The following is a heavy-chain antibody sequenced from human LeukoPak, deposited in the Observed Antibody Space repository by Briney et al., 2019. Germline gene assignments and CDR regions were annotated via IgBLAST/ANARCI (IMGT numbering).Heavy chain of an antibody. CDR1: GGSISSHY. J-gene: IGHJ5*02. CDR2: IYYSGST. Sequence: SETLSLTCTVSGGSISSHYWSWIRQPPGKGLEWIGYIYYSGSTNYNPSLKSRVTISVDTSKNQFSLKLSSVIAADTAVYYCARVPDDCSSTSCYSDWFDPWGQGTLVTVSS. CDR3: ARVPDDCSSTSCYSDWFDP. D-gene: IGHD2-2*01. V-gene: IGHV4-59*11.